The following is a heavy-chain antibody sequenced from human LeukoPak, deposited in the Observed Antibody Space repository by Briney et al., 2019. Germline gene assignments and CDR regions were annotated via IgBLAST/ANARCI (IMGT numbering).Heavy chain of an antibody. J-gene: IGHJ4*02. V-gene: IGHV3-30*18. D-gene: IGHD2-2*01. CDR2: ITSDGGYQ. CDR1: GFTFSSHA. Sequence: PGGSLRLSCAASGFTFSSHAMHWVRLAPGKGTEWVAVITSDGGYQYCADSVKGRFTISRDDSMNTLYLHMNSLRAEDTAVYYCAKDRSSSWTIDYWGQGILVTVSS. CDR3: AKDRSSSWTIDY.